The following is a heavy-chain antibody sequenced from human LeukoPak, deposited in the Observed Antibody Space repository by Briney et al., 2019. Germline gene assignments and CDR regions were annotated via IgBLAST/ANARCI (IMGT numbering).Heavy chain of an antibody. D-gene: IGHD6-13*01. CDR1: GFTFSSYS. V-gene: IGHV3-21*01. Sequence: TGGSLRLSCAASGFTFSSYSMNWVRQAPGKGLEWVSSISSSSSYIYYADSVKGRFTISRDNAKNSLYLQMNSLRAEDTAVYYCARDQPQQQLGGTDFDYWGQGTLVTVSS. J-gene: IGHJ4*02. CDR3: ARDQPQQQLGGTDFDY. CDR2: ISSSSSYI.